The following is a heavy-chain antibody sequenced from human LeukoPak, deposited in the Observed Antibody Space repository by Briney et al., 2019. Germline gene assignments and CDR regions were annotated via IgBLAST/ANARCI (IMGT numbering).Heavy chain of an antibody. CDR2: ISGSGGST. J-gene: IGHJ5*02. D-gene: IGHD2-15*01. Sequence: PGGSLRLSCAASGFTFTGYAMGGVPKAPGRGLEWASAISGSGGSTYYADSVKGRFTISRDNSKNTLYLQMNSLRAEDTAVYYCANEAPLGYCSGGSCYHWGQGTLVTVSS. CDR1: GFTFTGYA. CDR3: ANEAPLGYCSGGSCYH. V-gene: IGHV3-23*01.